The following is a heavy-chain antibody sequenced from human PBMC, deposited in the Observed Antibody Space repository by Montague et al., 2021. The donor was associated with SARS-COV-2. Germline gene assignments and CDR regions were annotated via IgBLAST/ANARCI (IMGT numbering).Heavy chain of an antibody. V-gene: IGHV3-30*18. CDR2: ISTDVNKK. D-gene: IGHD2-15*01. CDR1: GFTFSSYA. J-gene: IGHJ4*02. Sequence: SLRLSCAASGFTFSSYAMHWVRQAPGKGLEWVAVISTDVNKKYYADSVKGRFTISRDTSKNTLSLQLNGLRVEDAALYYCAKHQGIGYSDFDYWGQGTLVTVSS. CDR3: AKHQGIGYSDFDY.